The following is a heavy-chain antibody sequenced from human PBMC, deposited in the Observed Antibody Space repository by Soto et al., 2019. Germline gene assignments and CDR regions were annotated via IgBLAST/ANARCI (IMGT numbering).Heavy chain of an antibody. V-gene: IGHV4-38-2*02. CDR3: ARDIIRGGSGLDV. CDR2: IYHNGST. CDR1: GYAIRTGYH. Sequence: QVHLQESGPGLVKPSETLSLTCAVSGYAIRTGYHWGWIRQPPGKGLEWIGSIYHNGSTYYNPPLKSRVTISVDTSKNHFSLKLSSSTAADTAVYYCARDIIRGGSGLDVWGPGTTVSVSS. D-gene: IGHD3-10*01. J-gene: IGHJ6*02.